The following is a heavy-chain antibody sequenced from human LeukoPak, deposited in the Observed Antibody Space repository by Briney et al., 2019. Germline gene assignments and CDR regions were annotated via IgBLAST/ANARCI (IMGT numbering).Heavy chain of an antibody. J-gene: IGHJ4*02. CDR2: ITSKSTTI. V-gene: IGHV3-48*01. CDR1: GFTFSKYR. CDR3: VIERGYCAGDSCYGFDY. D-gene: IGHD2-15*01. Sequence: PGGSLRLSCAASGFTFSKYRMDWVRQAPGKGLEWVSKITSKSTTIYYADSVKGRFTISRHNAKNSLYLQMNSVRAEDTAVYFFVIERGYCAGDSCYGFDYWGQGILVTVSS.